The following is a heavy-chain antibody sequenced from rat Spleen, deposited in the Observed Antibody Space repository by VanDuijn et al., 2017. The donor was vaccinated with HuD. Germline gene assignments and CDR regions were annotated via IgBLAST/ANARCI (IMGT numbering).Heavy chain of an antibody. J-gene: IGHJ3*01. Sequence: EVQLVESGGGLVQPGRSLKLSCAASGFTFSNFYMAWVRQAPTKGLEWVAYISYDGSSTYYRDSVKGRFTISRNNAKSTLYLQMDSLRSEDTATYYCARHGKQLGWFAYWGQGTLVTVSS. CDR2: ISYDGSST. CDR1: GFTFSNFY. CDR3: ARHGKQLGWFAY. D-gene: IGHD1-10*01. V-gene: IGHV5-7*01.